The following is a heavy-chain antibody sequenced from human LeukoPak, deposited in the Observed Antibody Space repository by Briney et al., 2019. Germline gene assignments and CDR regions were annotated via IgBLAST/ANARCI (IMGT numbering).Heavy chain of an antibody. CDR1: GGTFSSYA. CDR3: ARDGAMITFGGVIYYFDY. J-gene: IGHJ4*02. CDR2: IIPIFGTA. V-gene: IGHV1-69*13. D-gene: IGHD3-16*01. Sequence: EASVKVSCKASGGTFSSYAISWVRQAPGQGLEWMGGIIPIFGTANYAQKFQGRVTITADESTSTAYMELSSLRSEDTAVYHCARDGAMITFGGVIYYFDYWGQGTLVTVSS.